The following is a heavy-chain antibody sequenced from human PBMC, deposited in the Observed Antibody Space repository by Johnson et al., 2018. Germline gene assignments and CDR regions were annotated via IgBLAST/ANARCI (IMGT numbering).Heavy chain of an antibody. Sequence: QVQLVESGAEVKKPGSSVKVSCKASGGTFSSYAISWVRQAPGQGLEWMGGIIPIFGTANYAQKFQGRVTITADEPTSTAYMELSSLGSEDTAVYYCARGSYGDYLGYYYGMDVWGQGTTVTVSS. J-gene: IGHJ6*02. D-gene: IGHD4-17*01. CDR3: ARGSYGDYLGYYYGMDV. CDR1: GGTFSSYA. CDR2: IIPIFGTA. V-gene: IGHV1-69*01.